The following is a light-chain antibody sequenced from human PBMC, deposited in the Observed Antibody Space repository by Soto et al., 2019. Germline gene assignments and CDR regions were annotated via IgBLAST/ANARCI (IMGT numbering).Light chain of an antibody. J-gene: IGLJ1*01. CDR2: KNY. CDR3: AAWDDSLRVL. CDR1: RFNIGSNH. Sequence: QSALSQPPSVSGTPGQRVTISCSGSRFNIGSNHVYWYQQFPGTAPKLLIYKNYQRPSGVSDRFSASTSGTSASLAISGLRSEDEADYYCAAWDDSLRVLFGNGTKLTVL. V-gene: IGLV1-47*01.